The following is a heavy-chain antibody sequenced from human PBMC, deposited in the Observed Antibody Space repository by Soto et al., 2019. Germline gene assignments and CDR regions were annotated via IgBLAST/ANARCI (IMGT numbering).Heavy chain of an antibody. Sequence: EVQLVESGGGLVQPGGSLRLSCAASGFTFSSYSMNWVRQAPGKGLEWVSYISCGSSTIYYADSVKGRFTISRDNAKNSLYLQRNSLRDEDTAGYYCARRPLGIFGVDEYGMDVWGQGTMVTVSS. J-gene: IGHJ6*02. D-gene: IGHD3-3*01. V-gene: IGHV3-48*02. CDR3: ARRPLGIFGVDEYGMDV. CDR2: ISCGSSTI. CDR1: GFTFSSYS.